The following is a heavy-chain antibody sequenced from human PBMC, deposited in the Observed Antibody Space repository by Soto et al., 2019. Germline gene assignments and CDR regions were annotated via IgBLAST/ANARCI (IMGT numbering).Heavy chain of an antibody. CDR1: GGSVSSGSYY. Sequence: SETLSLTCTVSGGSVSSGSYYWSWIRQPPGKGLEWIGYIYYSGSTNYNPSLKSRVTISVETSKNQFSLKLSSVTAADTAVYYCARGVLTTVVTTAHYFDYWGQGTLVTVSS. J-gene: IGHJ4*02. V-gene: IGHV4-61*01. D-gene: IGHD4-17*01. CDR2: IYYSGST. CDR3: ARGVLTTVVTTAHYFDY.